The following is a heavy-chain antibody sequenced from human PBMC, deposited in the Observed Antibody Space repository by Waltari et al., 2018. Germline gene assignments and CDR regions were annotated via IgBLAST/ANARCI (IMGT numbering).Heavy chain of an antibody. CDR3: ARGFDYDFWSGYWHNWFDP. J-gene: IGHJ5*02. CDR2: MNPNSGNT. D-gene: IGHD3-3*01. CDR1: GYTFTSYD. V-gene: IGHV1-8*03. Sequence: QVQLVQSGAEVKKPGASVKVSCKASGYTFTSYDINWVRQATGQGLEWMGWMNPNSGNTGYAQKFQGRVNINRNTSISTAYMELSSLRSEDTAVYYCARGFDYDFWSGYWHNWFDPWGQGTLVTVSS.